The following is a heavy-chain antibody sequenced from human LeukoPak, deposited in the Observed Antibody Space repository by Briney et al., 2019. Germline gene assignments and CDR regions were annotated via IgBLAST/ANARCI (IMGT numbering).Heavy chain of an antibody. D-gene: IGHD6-13*01. Sequence: KPGGSLRLSCTAPGFSLSRYYMSWIRQAPGKGLEWVSYISDSGTGTFYSDSVKGRFTISRDNAKNSLYLQMNSLRAEDTAVYYCARDPIAAAGIRAPWFDPWGQGTLVTVSS. CDR3: ARDPIAAAGIRAPWFDP. CDR2: ISDSGTGT. J-gene: IGHJ5*02. V-gene: IGHV3-11*01. CDR1: GFSLSRYY.